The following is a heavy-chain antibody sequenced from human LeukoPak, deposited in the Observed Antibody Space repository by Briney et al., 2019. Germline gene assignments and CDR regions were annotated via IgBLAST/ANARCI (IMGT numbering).Heavy chain of an antibody. CDR3: TRDAGTYNWLDP. D-gene: IGHD1-26*01. CDR2: IDKKTKNYET. Sequence: PGGSLKLSCAASGFTFSDCSIHWVRQASGKGLEWVGLIDKKTKNYETAYAESVRGRFTISRDDSKNTAYLQMDSLEIEDTALYYCTRDAGTYNWLDPWGQGTLATVSS. J-gene: IGHJ5*02. V-gene: IGHV3-73*01. CDR1: GFTFSDCS.